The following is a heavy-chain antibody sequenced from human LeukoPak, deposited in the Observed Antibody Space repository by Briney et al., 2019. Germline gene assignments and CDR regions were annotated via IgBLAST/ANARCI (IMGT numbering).Heavy chain of an antibody. CDR1: GGSISSGDYY. J-gene: IGHJ3*02. CDR2: IYYSGST. D-gene: IGHD2-2*01. V-gene: IGHV4-30-4*08. Sequence: SETLSLTCTVSGGSISSGDYYWSWIRQPRGKGLEWIGYIYYSGSTYYNPSLKSRVTISVDTSKNQFSLKLSSVTAADTAVYYCAGRYCSSISCYPGAFDIWGQGTMVTVSS. CDR3: AGRYCSSISCYPGAFDI.